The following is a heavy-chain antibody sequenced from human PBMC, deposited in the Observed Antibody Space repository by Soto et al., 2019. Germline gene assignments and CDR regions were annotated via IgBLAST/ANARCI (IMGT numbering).Heavy chain of an antibody. Sequence: EVQLVESGGGLVQPGGSLRLSCAASGFTFSYYSMNWVRQAPGKGLEWIACMGNSTSIYYADSVEGRFTVSRDNAKNSLDLQMISLRDEDTAVYYCVGVVYKTMMIVVLDSWGQGALVTVSS. CDR1: GFTFSYYS. D-gene: IGHD2-21*01. CDR3: VGVVYKTMMIVVLDS. V-gene: IGHV3-48*02. J-gene: IGHJ4*02. CDR2: MGNSTSI.